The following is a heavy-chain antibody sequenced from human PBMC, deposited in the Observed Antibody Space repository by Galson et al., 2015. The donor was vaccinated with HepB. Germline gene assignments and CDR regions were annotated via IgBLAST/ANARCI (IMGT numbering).Heavy chain of an antibody. D-gene: IGHD3-3*01. CDR3: TRGDDFWSGALPRYYYYYYMDV. V-gene: IGHV3-49*04. CDR2: IRIKAYGETT. CDR1: GFTFGESA. Sequence: SLRLSCAASGFTFGESAMSWVRQAPGKGLEWVGFIRIKAYGETTEYAASVKGRFTISRDDSKSIVYLQMNSLKTEDTAVYYCTRGDDFWSGALPRYYYYYYMDVWGKGTTVTVSS. J-gene: IGHJ6*03.